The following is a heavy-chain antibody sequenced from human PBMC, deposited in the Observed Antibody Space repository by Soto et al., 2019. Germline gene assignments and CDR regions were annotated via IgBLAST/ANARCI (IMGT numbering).Heavy chain of an antibody. CDR2: IHSSGSI. Sequence: LSLTCTVSGGSISTGGYYWSWIRQAPGRGLEWIGYIHSSGSIYYNPSLKSRATMSIDTAGNQFSLKVSSVTVADTAVYYCARDLDGLHDDTSGPFPRPGWGQGTLVTVSS. CDR1: GGSISTGGYY. CDR3: ARDLDGLHDDTSGPFPRPG. J-gene: IGHJ1*01. V-gene: IGHV4-30-4*01. D-gene: IGHD3-22*01.